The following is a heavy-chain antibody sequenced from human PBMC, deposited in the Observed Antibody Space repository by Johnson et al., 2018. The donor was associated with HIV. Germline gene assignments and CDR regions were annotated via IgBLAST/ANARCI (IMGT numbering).Heavy chain of an antibody. J-gene: IGHJ3*01. V-gene: IGHV3-9*01. CDR3: ARSGTTWAFSL. CDR1: GFTFDDYA. D-gene: IGHD1-14*01. CDR2: ISWNSGSI. Sequence: VQLVESGGGLVQPGRSLRLSCAASGFTFDDYAMHWVRQAPGKGLEWVSGISWNSGSIGYADSVKGRVTISRDNAKNTMFVQMNSLRVEDTAVYYCARSGTTWAFSLWGQGTMVTVSS.